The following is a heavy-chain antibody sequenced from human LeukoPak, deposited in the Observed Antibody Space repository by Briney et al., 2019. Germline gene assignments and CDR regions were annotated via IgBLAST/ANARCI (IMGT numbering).Heavy chain of an antibody. V-gene: IGHV4-61*01. CDR3: ASDITMIVAIDY. Sequence: PSETLSLTCTVSGGSVSSDSYYWSWIRQLPGKGLEWIGYIYYSGSTNYNPSLKSRVTISVDTSKNQFSLKLSSVAAADTAVYYCASDITMIVAIDYWGQGTLVTVSS. CDR2: IYYSGST. D-gene: IGHD3-22*01. CDR1: GGSVSSDSYY. J-gene: IGHJ4*02.